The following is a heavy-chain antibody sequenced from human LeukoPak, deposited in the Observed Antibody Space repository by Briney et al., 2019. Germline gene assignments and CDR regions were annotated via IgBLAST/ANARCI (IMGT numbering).Heavy chain of an antibody. D-gene: IGHD6-13*01. J-gene: IGHJ6*03. CDR2: ISSNGGST. Sequence: AGGSLRLSCAASGFTFSSYAMHWVRQAPGKGLEYVSAISSNGGSTYYANSVKGRFTISRDNAKNSLYLQMNSLRAEDTAVYYCARVSSLYYYYMDVWGKGTTVTISS. CDR1: GFTFSSYA. V-gene: IGHV3-64*04. CDR3: ARVSSLYYYYMDV.